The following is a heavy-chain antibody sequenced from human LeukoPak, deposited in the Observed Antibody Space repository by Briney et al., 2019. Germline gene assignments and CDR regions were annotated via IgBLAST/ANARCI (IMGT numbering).Heavy chain of an antibody. J-gene: IGHJ3*01. CDR3: ARAYSGSFYEAFDF. V-gene: IGHV3-30-3*01. CDR1: RFTFSTHG. D-gene: IGHD1-26*01. Sequence: GGTLRLSCAASRFTFSTHGMHWVRQAPGKELMWVVVISNHGSNKHYADSVKGRFTITRDNSKNSLYLQMHSLRPEDTAVYYCARAYSGSFYEAFDFWGQGTMVTVSS. CDR2: ISNHGSNK.